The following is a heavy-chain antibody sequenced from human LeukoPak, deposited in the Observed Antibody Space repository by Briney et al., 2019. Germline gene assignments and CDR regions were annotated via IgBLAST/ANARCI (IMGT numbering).Heavy chain of an antibody. Sequence: PGGSPRLSCAASGFTFSSYGMHWVRQAPGKGLEWVAVISYDGSNKYYADSVKGRFTISRDNSKNTLYLQMNSLRAEDTAVYYCAKDLSVAGQDYWGQGTLVTVSS. J-gene: IGHJ4*02. CDR1: GFTFSSYG. CDR3: AKDLSVAGQDY. V-gene: IGHV3-30*18. D-gene: IGHD6-19*01. CDR2: ISYDGSNK.